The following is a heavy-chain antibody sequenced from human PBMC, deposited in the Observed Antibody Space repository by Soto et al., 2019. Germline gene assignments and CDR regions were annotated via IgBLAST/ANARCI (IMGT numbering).Heavy chain of an antibody. CDR3: ATARVNYDYIWGSYRPRPFAY. Sequence: ASVKVSCKVSGYTLTELSMHRVRQAPGKGREWMGGFDPEDGETIYAQKFQGRVTMTEDTSTDTAYMELSSLRSEDTAVYYCATARVNYDYIWGSYRPRPFAYWGQGTLVTVSS. CDR1: GYTLTELS. CDR2: FDPEDGET. J-gene: IGHJ4*02. V-gene: IGHV1-24*01. D-gene: IGHD3-16*02.